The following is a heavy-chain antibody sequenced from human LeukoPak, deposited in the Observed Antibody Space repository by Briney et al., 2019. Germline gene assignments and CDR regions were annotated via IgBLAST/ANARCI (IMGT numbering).Heavy chain of an antibody. Sequence: SETLSLTCTVSGGSISSYYWSWIRQPAGKGLEWIGRIYTSGSTNYNPSLKSRVTMSVDTSKNQFSLKLSSVTAADTAVYYCARDPAYDILTGYSNWFDPWGQGTLVTVSS. CDR1: GGSISSYY. D-gene: IGHD3-9*01. J-gene: IGHJ5*02. CDR3: ARDPAYDILTGYSNWFDP. CDR2: IYTSGST. V-gene: IGHV4-4*07.